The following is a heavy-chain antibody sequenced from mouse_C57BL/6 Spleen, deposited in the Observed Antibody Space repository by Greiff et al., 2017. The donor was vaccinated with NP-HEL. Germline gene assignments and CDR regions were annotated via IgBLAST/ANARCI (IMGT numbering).Heavy chain of an antibody. CDR2: ISNGGGST. D-gene: IGHD1-1*01. CDR1: GFTFSDYY. V-gene: IGHV5-12*01. J-gene: IGHJ1*03. CDR3: ARPPGGSSYWYFDV. Sequence: EVKLVESGGGLVQPGGSLKLSCAASGFTFSDYYMYWVRQTPEKRLEWVAYISNGGGSTYYPDTVKGRFTISRDNAKNTLYLQMSRLKSEDTAMYYCARPPGGSSYWYFDVWGTGTTVTVFS.